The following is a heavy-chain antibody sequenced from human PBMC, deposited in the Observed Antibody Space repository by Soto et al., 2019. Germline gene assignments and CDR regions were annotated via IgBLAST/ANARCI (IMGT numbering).Heavy chain of an antibody. Sequence: GASVKVSCKASGYSFDIYDINWVRQATGQGPEWMGWMSPKNGDTGYAQKFQGRVTMTRDTSISTAYMELSSLISEDTAVYYCARGVDAGMDVWGQGTTVTVSS. J-gene: IGHJ6*02. V-gene: IGHV1-8*01. CDR2: MSPKNGDT. CDR3: ARGVDAGMDV. D-gene: IGHD1-1*01. CDR1: GYSFDIYD.